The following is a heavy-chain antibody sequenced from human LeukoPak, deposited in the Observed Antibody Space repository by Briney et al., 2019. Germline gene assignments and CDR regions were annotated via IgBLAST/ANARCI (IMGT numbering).Heavy chain of an antibody. CDR3: AKDGTWCSSTSCYAGD. CDR1: GFTFSSYA. V-gene: IGHV3-23*01. D-gene: IGHD2-2*01. J-gene: IGHJ4*02. Sequence: GGSLRLSCAASGFTFSSYAMSWVRQAPGKGLEWVSTISGSGGNTYYADSVKGRFTISRDNSKNTLYLQMNSLRAEDTAVFYCAKDGTWCSSTSCYAGDWAQGTRVAVSS. CDR2: ISGSGGNT.